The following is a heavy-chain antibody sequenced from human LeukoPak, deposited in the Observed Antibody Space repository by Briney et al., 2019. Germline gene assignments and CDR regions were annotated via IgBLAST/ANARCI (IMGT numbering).Heavy chain of an antibody. CDR3: ARDEREVELERRVVYYYMDV. CDR2: ISSSSSYI. CDR1: GFTFSSYS. V-gene: IGHV3-21*01. J-gene: IGHJ6*03. Sequence: PGGSLRLSCAASGFTFSSYSMNWVGQAPGKGLEWVSSISSSSSYIYYADSVKGRFTISRDNAKNSLYLQMNSLRAEDTAVYYCARDEREVELERRVVYYYMDVWGKGTTVTVSS. D-gene: IGHD1-1*01.